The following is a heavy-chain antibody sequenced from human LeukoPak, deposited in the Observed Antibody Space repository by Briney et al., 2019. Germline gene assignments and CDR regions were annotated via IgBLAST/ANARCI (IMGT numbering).Heavy chain of an antibody. Sequence: SVKVSCKASGGTFSSYAISWVRQAPGQGLEWMGGIIPIFGTANYAQKFQGRVTITADESTSTAYMELSSLRSEDTDVYYCARDWLPGTYYFDYWGRGTLVTVSS. V-gene: IGHV1-69*13. D-gene: IGHD5-12*01. CDR2: IIPIFGTA. J-gene: IGHJ4*02. CDR1: GGTFSSYA. CDR3: ARDWLPGTYYFDY.